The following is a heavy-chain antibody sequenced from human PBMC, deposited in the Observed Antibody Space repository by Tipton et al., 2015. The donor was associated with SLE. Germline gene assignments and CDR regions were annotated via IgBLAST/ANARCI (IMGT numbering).Heavy chain of an antibody. V-gene: IGHV4-59*02. CDR3: VGHSGYQYWSFDY. CDR2: IYSNGNT. Sequence: GLVKPSGILSLTCSVSGASVKNNYWTWIRQPPGRGLEWIGYIYSNGNTKYNSSLRSRVSISVDTSEDRFSLQLTAVTAADTAIYYCVGHSGYQYWSFDYWGQGAQVTVSS. D-gene: IGHD5-12*01. J-gene: IGHJ4*02. CDR1: GASVKNNY.